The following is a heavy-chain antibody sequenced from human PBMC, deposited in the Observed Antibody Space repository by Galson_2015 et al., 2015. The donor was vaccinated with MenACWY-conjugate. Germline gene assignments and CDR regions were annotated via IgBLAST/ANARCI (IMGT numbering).Heavy chain of an antibody. Sequence: QSGAEVKKPGESLKVSCKGSGYSFTSYWIGWVRQMPEKGLEWMGIIYPGDSDTRYSPSFQGQVTISADKSISTAYLQWSSLKASDTAMYYFARQGRGSSWVNWFDHSGQGTLVTVSS. CDR1: GYSFTSYW. CDR3: ARQGRGSSWVNWFDH. CDR2: IYPGDSDT. V-gene: IGHV5-51*01. J-gene: IGHJ5*02. D-gene: IGHD2-2*01.